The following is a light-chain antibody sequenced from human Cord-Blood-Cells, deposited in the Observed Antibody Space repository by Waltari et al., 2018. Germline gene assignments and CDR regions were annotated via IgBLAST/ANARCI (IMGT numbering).Light chain of an antibody. CDR1: QSVSSY. CDR2: DAS. Sequence: EIVLTQSPATLPLSPGERATLPCRASQSVSSYLAWYQQKPGQAPRLLIYDASNRATGIPARFSGSGSGTDFTLTISSLEPEDFAVYYCQQRSNWPPALTFGGGTKVEIK. CDR3: QQRSNWPPALT. V-gene: IGKV3-11*01. J-gene: IGKJ4*01.